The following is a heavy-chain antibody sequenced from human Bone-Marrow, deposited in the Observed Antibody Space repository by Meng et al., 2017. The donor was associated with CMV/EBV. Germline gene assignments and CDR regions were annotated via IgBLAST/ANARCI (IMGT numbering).Heavy chain of an antibody. D-gene: IGHD6-13*01. CDR1: GFTFSNAW. J-gene: IGHJ4*02. CDR3: ARGLRIAAAGTFGY. CDR2: INHSGST. Sequence: ESLKISCAASGFTFSNAWMSWVRQAPGKGLEWIGEINHSGSTNYNPSLKSRVTISVDTSKNQFSLKLSSVTAADTAVYYCARGLRIAAAGTFGYWGQGTLVTVSS. V-gene: IGHV4-34*01.